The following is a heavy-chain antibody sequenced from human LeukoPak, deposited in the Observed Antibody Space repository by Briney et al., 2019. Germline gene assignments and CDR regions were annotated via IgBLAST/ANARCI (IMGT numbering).Heavy chain of an antibody. V-gene: IGHV1-2*02. CDR2: INPNTGGT. D-gene: IGHD6-13*01. CDR3: AKDSGVYSSPYFDY. Sequence: ASVKVSCKASGYTFTDYYMHWVRQAPGQGLEWMGWINPNTGGTNYAQKFQGRVTMTRDTSISTAYMELSRLRSDDTAVYYCAKDSGVYSSPYFDYWGQGTLVTVSS. CDR1: GYTFTDYY. J-gene: IGHJ4*02.